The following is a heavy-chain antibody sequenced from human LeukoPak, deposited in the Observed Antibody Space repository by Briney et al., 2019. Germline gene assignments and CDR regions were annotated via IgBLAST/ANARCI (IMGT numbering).Heavy chain of an antibody. CDR2: ISYDGSNE. Sequence: GGSLRLSCAASGFTFSSYGMHWVRQAPGKGLEWVALISYDGSNEYYADSVRGRFTISRNNSKFTLYMQMNSLRAEDTAVYYCARVRAGYCTSTSCYTGMDVWGQGTTVTVSS. V-gene: IGHV3-30*19. D-gene: IGHD2-2*01. J-gene: IGHJ6*02. CDR1: GFTFSSYG. CDR3: ARVRAGYCTSTSCYTGMDV.